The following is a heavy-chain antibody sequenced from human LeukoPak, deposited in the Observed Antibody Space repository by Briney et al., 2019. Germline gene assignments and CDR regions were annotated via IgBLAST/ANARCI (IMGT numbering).Heavy chain of an antibody. CDR3: ARGPQYSLWFGELPISPRALGMDV. V-gene: IGHV4-34*01. D-gene: IGHD3-10*01. CDR2: INHSGST. CDR1: GGSFSGYY. J-gene: IGHJ6*02. Sequence: SETLSLTCAVYGGSFSGYYWSWIRQPPGKGLEWIGEINHSGSTNYNPSLKSRVTISVDTSKNQFSLKLSSVTAADTAVYYCARGPQYSLWFGELPISPRALGMDVWGQGTTVTVSS.